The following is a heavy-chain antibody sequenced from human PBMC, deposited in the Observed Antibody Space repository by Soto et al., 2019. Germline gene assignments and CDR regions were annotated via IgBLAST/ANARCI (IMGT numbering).Heavy chain of an antibody. J-gene: IGHJ4*02. CDR1: GGSISNYY. V-gene: IGHV4-59*08. CDR3: ARLNGGTLTY. Sequence: PSETLSLICTVSGGSISNYYWSWIRQPPGKGLEWIGYIYYSGSTNYNPSLKSRVTISVDTSKNQFSLKLSSVTAPDTAVYSWARLNGGTLTYWGRGTRVTVSS. D-gene: IGHD7-27*01. CDR2: IYYSGST.